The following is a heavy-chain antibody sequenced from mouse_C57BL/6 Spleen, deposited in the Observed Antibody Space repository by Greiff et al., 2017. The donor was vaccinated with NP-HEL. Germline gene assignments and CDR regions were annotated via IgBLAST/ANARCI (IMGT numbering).Heavy chain of an antibody. D-gene: IGHD2-4*01. CDR3: ARENDCDGEGDNAMGY. J-gene: IGHJ4*01. CDR1: GFTFSDYY. V-gene: IGHV5-16*01. CDR2: INYDGSST. Sequence: EVKLMESEGGLVQPGSSMKLSCTASGFTFSDYYMAWVRQVPEKGLEWVANINYDGSSTSYLDSLKSRFIISRDNAKNILYLQMSSLKSEDTATYYCARENDCDGEGDNAMGYWGQGASVTVSS.